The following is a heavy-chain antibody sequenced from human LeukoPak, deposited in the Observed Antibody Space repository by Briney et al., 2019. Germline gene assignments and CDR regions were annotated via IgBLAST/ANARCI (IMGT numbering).Heavy chain of an antibody. Sequence: GGSLRLSCAASGFTFNTYSMSWVRQAPGKGLEWVSYISSSGGTIYYADSVRGRFTISRDNGRNSLYLQMNSLRDEDTAVYYCAEDRYSSSYYVFDYWGQGTLVTVSS. V-gene: IGHV3-48*02. D-gene: IGHD6-13*01. CDR1: GFTFNTYS. CDR3: AEDRYSSSYYVFDY. CDR2: ISSSGGTI. J-gene: IGHJ4*02.